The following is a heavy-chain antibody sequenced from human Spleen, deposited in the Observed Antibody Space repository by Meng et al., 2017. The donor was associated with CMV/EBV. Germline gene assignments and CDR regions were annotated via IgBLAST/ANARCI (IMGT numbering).Heavy chain of an antibody. Sequence: SETLSLTCAVYGGSFSGYYWSWIRQPPGKGLEWIGEINHSGSTNYNPSLKSRVTISVDTSKNQFSLKLSSVTAADTAVYYCARGTGYFDWLSLNYYYYYGMDVWGQGTTVTVS. CDR3: ARGTGYFDWLSLNYYYYYGMDV. J-gene: IGHJ6*02. D-gene: IGHD3-9*01. CDR2: INHSGST. CDR1: GGSFSGYY. V-gene: IGHV4-34*01.